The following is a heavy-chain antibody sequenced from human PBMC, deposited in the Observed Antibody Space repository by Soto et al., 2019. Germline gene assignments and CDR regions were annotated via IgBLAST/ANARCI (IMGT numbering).Heavy chain of an antibody. Sequence: GGSLRLSCAASGFTFSSYSMNWVRQAPGKGLEWVSYISSSSSTIYYADSVKGRFTISRDNAKNSLYLQMNSLRDEDTAVYYCASLRQGPYYYYGMDVWGQGTTVTVSS. CDR2: ISSSSSTI. V-gene: IGHV3-48*02. J-gene: IGHJ6*02. CDR1: GFTFSSYS. CDR3: ASLRQGPYYYYGMDV.